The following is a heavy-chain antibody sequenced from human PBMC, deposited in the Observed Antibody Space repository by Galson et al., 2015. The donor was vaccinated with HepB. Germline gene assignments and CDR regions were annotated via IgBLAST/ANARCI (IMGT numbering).Heavy chain of an antibody. D-gene: IGHD6-6*01. V-gene: IGHV6-1*01. CDR3: ARDPASRPATRPGKYRSRWFDP. J-gene: IGHJ5*02. Sequence: CAISGDSVSSNSAAWNWIRQSPSRGLEWLGRTYYRSKWYNDYAVSVKSRITINPDTSKNQFSLQLNSVTPEDTAVYYCARDPASRPATRPGKYRSRWFDPWGQGTLVTVSS. CDR1: GDSVSSNSAA. CDR2: TYYRSKWYN.